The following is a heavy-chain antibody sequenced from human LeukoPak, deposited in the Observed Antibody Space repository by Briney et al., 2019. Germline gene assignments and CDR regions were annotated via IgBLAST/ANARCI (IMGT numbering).Heavy chain of an antibody. D-gene: IGHD3-9*01. CDR2: ISYDGSNK. CDR1: GFTFSSYG. J-gene: IGHJ3*02. V-gene: IGHV3-30*18. Sequence: PGRSLRLSCAASGFTFSSYGMHWVRQAPGKGLEWVAVISYDGSNKYYADSVKGRFTISRDNSKNTLYLQMNSLRAEDTAVYYCAKGPLGGILTGYYSRDAFDIWGQGTMVTVSS. CDR3: AKGPLGGILTGYYSRDAFDI.